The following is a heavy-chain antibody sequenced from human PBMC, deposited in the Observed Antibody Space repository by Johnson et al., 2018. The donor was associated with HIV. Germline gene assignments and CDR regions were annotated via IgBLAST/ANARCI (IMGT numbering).Heavy chain of an antibody. CDR3: TTARNRLWSTSGWTGFWAFDI. D-gene: IGHD6-19*01. CDR2: IKSKTDGGTT. Sequence: VQLVESGGGLVKPGGSLRLSCGASVFTFRNAWMSWVRQAPGKGLEWVGRIKSKTDGGTTDYAAPVKGRLTISRDDSKNLLYLQMNSLKIEDTAVYYCTTARNRLWSTSGWTGFWAFDIWGQGTVVTVSS. CDR1: VFTFRNAW. V-gene: IGHV3-15*01. J-gene: IGHJ3*02.